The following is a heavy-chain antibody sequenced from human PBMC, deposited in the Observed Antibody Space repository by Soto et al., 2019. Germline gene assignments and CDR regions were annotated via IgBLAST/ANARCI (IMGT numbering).Heavy chain of an antibody. D-gene: IGHD1-26*01. J-gene: IGHJ4*02. CDR1: GFTFSSYA. V-gene: IGHV3-23*01. CDR3: ARRGSGSYYDY. Sequence: EVQLLESGGGLVQPGGSLRLSCAASGFTFSSYAMSRVRQAPVKGLEWVSAISGSGGSTYYADSVKGRFTISRDNSKNTLYLQMNSLRAEDTAVYYCARRGSGSYYDYWCQGTLVTVSS. CDR2: ISGSGGST.